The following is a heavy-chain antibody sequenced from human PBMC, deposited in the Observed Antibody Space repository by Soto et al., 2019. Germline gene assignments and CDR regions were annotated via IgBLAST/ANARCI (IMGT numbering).Heavy chain of an antibody. CDR2: IYYSGST. D-gene: IGHD3-16*02. Sequence: SQTRSLTSTVSGGSISSYYWNLLRQPPGKGLEWIGYIYYSGSTNYNPSLKSRVTISVDTSKNQFSLKLSSVTAADTAVYYCARRVDYVWGSYRYSPYFDYWGQGTLVTVSS. CDR3: ARRVDYVWGSYRYSPYFDY. V-gene: IGHV4-59*08. J-gene: IGHJ4*02. CDR1: GGSISSYY.